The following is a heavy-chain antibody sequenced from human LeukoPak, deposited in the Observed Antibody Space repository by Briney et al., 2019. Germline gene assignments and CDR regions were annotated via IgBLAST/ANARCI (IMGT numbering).Heavy chain of an antibody. V-gene: IGHV1-69*13. CDR3: ARVPADIVVVVAENWFDP. Sequence: SVKVSCKVPAGTFSSYAISWVRQAPGQGLDWMGGIIPIFGTATYAQKFQGRVTIPADESTSTAYMELSSLRSEDTAVYYCARVPADIVVVVAENWFDPWGQGTLVTVSS. CDR2: IIPIFGTA. J-gene: IGHJ5*02. D-gene: IGHD2-15*01. CDR1: AGTFSSYA.